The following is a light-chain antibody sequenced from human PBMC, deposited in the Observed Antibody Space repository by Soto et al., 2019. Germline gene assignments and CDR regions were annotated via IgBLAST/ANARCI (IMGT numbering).Light chain of an antibody. CDR3: CSYAGSSTSPYV. CDR2: EVS. V-gene: IGLV2-23*02. Sequence: SALTQPASVSGSPGQSITISCTGTSSDVGSYNLVSWYQQHPGKAPKLMIYEVSKRPSGVSNRFSGSKPGNTASLTISGLQAEDEADYYCCSYAGSSTSPYVFGTGTKVTVL. CDR1: SSDVGSYNL. J-gene: IGLJ1*01.